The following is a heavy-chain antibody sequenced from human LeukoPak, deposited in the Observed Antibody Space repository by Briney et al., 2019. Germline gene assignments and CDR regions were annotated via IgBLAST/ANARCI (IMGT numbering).Heavy chain of an antibody. V-gene: IGHV4-4*07. Sequence: PSETLSLTCTVSGGSISSYYWTWIRQPAGSGLEWIGRIYTSGTTDYNPSLRTRVTISVDASRNQFSLNLSSVTAADTAVYYCARWSGSVTARNYYYYMDVWGKGTTVTVSS. J-gene: IGHJ6*03. CDR3: ARWSGSVTARNYYYYMDV. D-gene: IGHD6-6*01. CDR2: IYTSGTT. CDR1: GGSISSYY.